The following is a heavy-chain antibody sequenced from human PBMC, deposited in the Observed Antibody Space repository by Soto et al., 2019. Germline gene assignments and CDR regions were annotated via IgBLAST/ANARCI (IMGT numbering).Heavy chain of an antibody. CDR3: AKLSGGSGSYY. CDR2: IYSGGST. D-gene: IGHD3-3*01. Sequence: GGSLRLSCAASGFTVSSNYMTWVRQAPGKGLEWVSVIYSGGSTNYADSVKGRFTISRDDSKNTLFLQMNSLRAEDTAVYYCAKLSGGSGSYYWGLGTLVNVSS. J-gene: IGHJ4*02. V-gene: IGHV3-66*04. CDR1: GFTVSSNY.